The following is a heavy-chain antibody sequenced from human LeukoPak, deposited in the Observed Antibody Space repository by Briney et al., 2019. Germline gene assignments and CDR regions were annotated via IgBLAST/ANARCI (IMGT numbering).Heavy chain of an antibody. D-gene: IGHD3-3*01. CDR2: IYWDDDK. Sequence: SGPTLVNPTQTLTLTCTFSGFSLTTSGVGVGWIRHPPGKALEWLALIYWDDDKRYSSSLKSRLTITKDTSKNQVVLTMTNMDPVDTATYYCAHSAYGHDLLHYGLDVWGQGTTVTVSS. V-gene: IGHV2-5*02. CDR1: GFSLTTSGVG. CDR3: AHSAYGHDLLHYGLDV. J-gene: IGHJ6*02.